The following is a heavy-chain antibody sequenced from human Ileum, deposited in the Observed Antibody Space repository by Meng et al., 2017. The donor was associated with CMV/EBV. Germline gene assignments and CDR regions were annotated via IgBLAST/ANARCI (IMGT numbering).Heavy chain of an antibody. V-gene: IGHV6-1*01. CDR3: ARESELLRFDH. CDR1: RDIVSTNNVA. Sequence: QKQLQPSGPGPVKPSQTLSITCDISRDIVSTNNVAWNWIRQSPLRGLEWLGRTAYRSKWDYEYSVSVKSRITISPDTSKNQFSLQLRSVTPEDTAVYYCARESELLRFDHWGQGTLVTVSS. D-gene: IGHD6-6*01. J-gene: IGHJ4*02. CDR2: TAYRSKWDY.